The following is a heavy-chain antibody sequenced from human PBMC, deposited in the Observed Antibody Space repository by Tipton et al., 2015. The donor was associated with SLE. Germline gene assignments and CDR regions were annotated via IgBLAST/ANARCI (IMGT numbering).Heavy chain of an antibody. J-gene: IGHJ4*02. CDR2: ISAYNGNT. V-gene: IGHV1-18*01. CDR3: ARPGQTPYHHCSVGSCPFGY. CDR1: GYTFTSYG. D-gene: IGHD2-15*01. Sequence: QSGAEVKKPGASVKVSCKASGYTFTSYGISWVRQAPGQGLEWMGWISAYNGNTNYAQKLQGRVTMTTDTSTSTAYMELRSLRSDDTAVYYCARPGQTPYHHCSVGSCPFGYWGQGTLVTVSS.